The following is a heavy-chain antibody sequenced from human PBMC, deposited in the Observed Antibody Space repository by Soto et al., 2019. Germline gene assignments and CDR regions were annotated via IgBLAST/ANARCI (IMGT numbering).Heavy chain of an antibody. Sequence: PGGSLRLSCAASGFTLSAHTMNWVRQAPGKGLEWDSSISSDSRYIYYADSVKGRFTISRDNARNSLDLQMNNLRAEDTAVYHCARGHCSRTSCYTGGYYYYPMDVWGQGTTVTVSS. CDR2: ISSDSRYI. CDR3: ARGHCSRTSCYTGGYYYYPMDV. J-gene: IGHJ6*02. V-gene: IGHV3-21*01. D-gene: IGHD2-2*01. CDR1: GFTLSAHT.